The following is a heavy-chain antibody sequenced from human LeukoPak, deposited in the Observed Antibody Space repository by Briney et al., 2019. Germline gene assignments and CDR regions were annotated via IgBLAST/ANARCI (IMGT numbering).Heavy chain of an antibody. CDR2: ISGTGGST. Sequence: GGSLRLFCAASGFTSSSYAMSWVRQAPGKGLEWVSAISGTGGSTYYADSVKGRFTISRDNSKNTLYLQMNSLRAEDTAIYYCAKVVRYYDFWSGEYYFDYWGQGTLVTVSS. J-gene: IGHJ4*02. V-gene: IGHV3-23*01. CDR3: AKVVRYYDFWSGEYYFDY. CDR1: GFTSSSYA. D-gene: IGHD3-3*01.